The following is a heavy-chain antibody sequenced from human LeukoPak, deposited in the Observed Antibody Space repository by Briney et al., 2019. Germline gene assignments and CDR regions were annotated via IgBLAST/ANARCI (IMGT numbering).Heavy chain of an antibody. Sequence: SGGSLRLSCEASGINISDAWMSWVRQAPGKGLEWVGRIKSKSAGGTTDHAAPVKGRFTISRDDSKNTLYLQMNSLTIEDTAVYYCVTPPDWGQGTLVTVSS. V-gene: IGHV3-15*01. J-gene: IGHJ4*02. CDR2: IKSKSAGGTT. CDR1: GINISDAW. D-gene: IGHD5-18*01. CDR3: VTPPD.